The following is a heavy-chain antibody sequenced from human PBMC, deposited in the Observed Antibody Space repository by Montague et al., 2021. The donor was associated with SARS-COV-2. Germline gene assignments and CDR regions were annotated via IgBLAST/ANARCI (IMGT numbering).Heavy chain of an antibody. CDR2: IYHSGST. CDR1: GYSISSGYY. V-gene: IGHV4-38-2*02. J-gene: IGHJ4*02. D-gene: IGHD3-9*01. Sequence: SETLSLTCTVSGYSISSGYYWGWIRQPPGKGLEWIGSIYHSGSTYYNPSLKSRVTISVDTSKNQFSLKLSSVTAADTAVYYCARHALGYFDWLNEGYFDYWGQGALVTVSS. CDR3: ARHALGYFDWLNEGYFDY.